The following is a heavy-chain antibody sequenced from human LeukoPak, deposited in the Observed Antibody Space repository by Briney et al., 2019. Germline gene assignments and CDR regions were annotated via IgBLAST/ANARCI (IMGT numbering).Heavy chain of an antibody. CDR1: GFIFNNYG. D-gene: IGHD3-22*01. Sequence: GGSLRISCAASGFIFNNYGLIWVRQAPGKGLEWVSAISNDGGGTTYADFVKGRFTISRDNSKNTLFLQMNSLRAEDTALYYCAKGSSGYFLDLWGQGTLVTVSS. CDR2: ISNDGGGT. CDR3: AKGSSGYFLDL. V-gene: IGHV3-23*01. J-gene: IGHJ5*02.